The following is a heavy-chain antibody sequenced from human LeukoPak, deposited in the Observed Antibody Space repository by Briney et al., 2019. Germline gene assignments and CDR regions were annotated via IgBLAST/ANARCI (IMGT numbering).Heavy chain of an antibody. D-gene: IGHD2-15*01. CDR2: ISAYNGNT. Sequence: ASVKVSCKASGYTFTSYGISWVRQAPGQGLEWMGWISAYNGNTNYARKLQGRVTMTTDTSTSTAYMELRSLRSDDTAVYYCARSLFVVVVAATPVTLDYWGQGTLVTVSS. CDR1: GYTFTSYG. V-gene: IGHV1-18*01. J-gene: IGHJ4*02. CDR3: ARSLFVVVVAATPVTLDY.